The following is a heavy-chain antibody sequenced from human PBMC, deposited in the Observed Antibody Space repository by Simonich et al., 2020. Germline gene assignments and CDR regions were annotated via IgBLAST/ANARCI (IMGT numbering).Heavy chain of an antibody. Sequence: QIQLVQSGAEVKKPGASVKVSCKASGYTFNSYGISWVRQAPGQGLEWMGWISAYKGKTNNAQKRQGRVTMTTETSTSTAYMELRSLRSDDTAVYYCARSTTGTTAFDIWGQGTMVTVSS. CDR3: ARSTTGTTAFDI. CDR2: ISAYKGKT. V-gene: IGHV1-18*01. D-gene: IGHD1-1*01. CDR1: GYTFNSYG. J-gene: IGHJ3*02.